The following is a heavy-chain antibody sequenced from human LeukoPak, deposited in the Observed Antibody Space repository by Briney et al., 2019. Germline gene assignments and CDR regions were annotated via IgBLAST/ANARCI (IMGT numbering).Heavy chain of an antibody. J-gene: IGHJ4*02. V-gene: IGHV1-18*01. D-gene: IGHD4-11*01. Sequence: WASVKVSCKASGYTFTSYGISWVRQAPGQGLEWMGWISAYNGNTNYAQKFQGRVTMTTDTSMSTAYMELRSLRSDDPAVYYCARGNDYSDYAYWGQGTLVTVSS. CDR1: GYTFTSYG. CDR2: ISAYNGNT. CDR3: ARGNDYSDYAY.